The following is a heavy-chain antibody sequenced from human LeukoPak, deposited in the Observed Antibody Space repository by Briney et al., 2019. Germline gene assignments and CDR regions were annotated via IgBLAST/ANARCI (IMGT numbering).Heavy chain of an antibody. D-gene: IGHD3-3*01. Sequence: GGSLRLSCAASGFAFSNCAMNWVRQAPGKGLEWVGRIKSKTDGGTTDYAAPVKGRFTISRDGSKNTLYLQMNSLKTEDTAVYYCTTNAPDFWSGYQSFDYWGQGTLVTVSS. CDR2: IKSKTDGGTT. J-gene: IGHJ4*02. V-gene: IGHV3-15*07. CDR1: GFAFSNCA. CDR3: TTNAPDFWSGYQSFDY.